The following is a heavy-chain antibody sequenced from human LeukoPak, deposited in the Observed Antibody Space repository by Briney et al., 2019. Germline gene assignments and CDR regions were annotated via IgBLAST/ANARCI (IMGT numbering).Heavy chain of an antibody. D-gene: IGHD2-15*01. CDR1: GYTLTELS. J-gene: IGHJ3*02. Sequence: ASVNLSRKVSGYTLTELSMHWVRQAPGKGLEWMGGFDPEDGETIYAQKFQGRVTMTEATSTDTAYMELRSLRSEDTAVYYCATIQNIVVVVAATPGFFDIWGQGTMVTVSS. CDR3: ATIQNIVVVVAATPGFFDI. CDR2: FDPEDGET. V-gene: IGHV1-24*01.